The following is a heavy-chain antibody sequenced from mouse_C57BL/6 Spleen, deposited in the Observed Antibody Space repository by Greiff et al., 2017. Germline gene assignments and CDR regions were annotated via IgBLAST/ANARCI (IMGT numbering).Heavy chain of an antibody. CDR2: IYIGNGDT. CDR1: GYTFTSYG. J-gene: IGHJ2*01. Sequence: VQLQQSGAELVRPGSSVKMSCKTSGYTFTSYGINWVKQRPGQGLEWIGYIYIGNGDTEYNEKFKGKATLTSDTSSSTAYMQLSSLTSEDSAIYCCARGRSREFDYWGQGTTLTVSS. V-gene: IGHV1-58*01. CDR3: ARGRSREFDY.